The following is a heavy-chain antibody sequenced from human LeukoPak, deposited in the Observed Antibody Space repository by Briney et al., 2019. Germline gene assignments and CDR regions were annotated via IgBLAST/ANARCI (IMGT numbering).Heavy chain of an antibody. Sequence: PGGSLRLSCVASGLTFSDSYMSWIRQAPGKGLEWITYISGSGTTIYHADSVKGRFTISRDNAKNSVHLQMNSLRDEDTAVYYCARPTDSSVDYWGQGTLVTVSS. V-gene: IGHV3-11*01. CDR3: ARPTDSSVDY. CDR1: GLTFSDSY. CDR2: ISGSGTTI. D-gene: IGHD5-18*01. J-gene: IGHJ4*02.